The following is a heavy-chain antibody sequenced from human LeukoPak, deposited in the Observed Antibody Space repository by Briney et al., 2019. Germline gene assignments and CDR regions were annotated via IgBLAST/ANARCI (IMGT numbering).Heavy chain of an antibody. V-gene: IGHV3-21*01. J-gene: IGHJ6*02. CDR2: ISSSSSYI. D-gene: IGHD3-3*01. Sequence: GGSLRLSCAASGFTFSSYSMNWVRQAPGKGLEWVSSISSSSSYIYYADSVKGRFTISRDNAKNSLCLQMNSLRAEDTAVYYCARGAIFGVARGYYGMDVWGQGTTVTVSS. CDR3: ARGAIFGVARGYYGMDV. CDR1: GFTFSSYS.